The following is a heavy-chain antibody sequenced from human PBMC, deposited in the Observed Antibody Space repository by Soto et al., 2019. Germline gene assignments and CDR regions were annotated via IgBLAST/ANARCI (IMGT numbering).Heavy chain of an antibody. D-gene: IGHD3-10*01. V-gene: IGHV1-69*08. Sequence: QVQLVQSGAEVKKPGSSVKVSCKASGGTFSSYTISWVRQAPGQGLEWMGRIIPILGIANYAQKFQGRVTIPADKSTRTAYRERSSLRSEDTAVYYCAREEYYYGSGAFFDYWGQGTLVTVSS. CDR1: GGTFSSYT. CDR3: AREEYYYGSGAFFDY. J-gene: IGHJ4*02. CDR2: IIPILGIA.